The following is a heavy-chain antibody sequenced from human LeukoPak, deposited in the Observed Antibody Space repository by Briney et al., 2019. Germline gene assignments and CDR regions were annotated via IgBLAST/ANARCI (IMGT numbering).Heavy chain of an antibody. Sequence: PSETLSLTCTVSGYSISSGYYWGWIRRPPGKGLEWIGSIYHSGSTYYNPSLKSRVTISLDTSKNQFSLKLSFVTAADTAVYYCARINGQWLDFIGDNWFDPWGQGTLVTVSS. CDR1: GYSISSGYY. J-gene: IGHJ5*02. CDR3: ARINGQWLDFIGDNWFDP. CDR2: IYHSGST. D-gene: IGHD6-19*01. V-gene: IGHV4-38-2*02.